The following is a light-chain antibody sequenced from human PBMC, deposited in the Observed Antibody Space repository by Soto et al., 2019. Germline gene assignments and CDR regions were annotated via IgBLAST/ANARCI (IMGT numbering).Light chain of an antibody. CDR1: QSVSTN. Sequence: EIVLTQSACSRSLSKGEGATLSCRASQSVSTNVAWYQQRPGQPPKLLIFGASSRATGIPARFSGSGSGTDFTLIINRLQPEDFALYFCQHYGRGSPIAFGLGTRLEI. CDR2: GAS. V-gene: IGKV3-20*01. CDR3: QHYGRGSPIA. J-gene: IGKJ5*01.